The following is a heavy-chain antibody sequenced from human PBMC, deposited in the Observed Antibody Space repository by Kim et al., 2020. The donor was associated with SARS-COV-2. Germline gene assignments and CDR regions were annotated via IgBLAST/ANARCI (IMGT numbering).Heavy chain of an antibody. CDR1: GGSISSSSYY. CDR3: ARPVGDFWSGPFDY. V-gene: IGHV4-39*01. J-gene: IGHJ4*01. CDR2: IYYSGST. D-gene: IGHD3-3*01. Sequence: SETLSLTCTVSGGSISSSSYYWGWIRQPPGKGLEWIGSIYYSGSTYYNPSLKSRVTISVDTSKNQFSLKLSSVTAADTAVYYCARPVGDFWSGPFDYWG.